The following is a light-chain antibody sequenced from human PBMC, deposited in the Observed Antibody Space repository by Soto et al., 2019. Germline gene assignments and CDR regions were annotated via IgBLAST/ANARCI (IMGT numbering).Light chain of an antibody. Sequence: QSVLTQPPSASGAPGQTVTISCSGSDSNIGAGYDLHWYQQLPGTAPKLLIHSNYLRASGVPDRFSASKSVTSASLAIIGLQAGDEADYYCQAYDTSLGDGVFGGGTKVTVL. V-gene: IGLV1-40*01. CDR1: DSNIGAGYD. CDR3: QAYDTSLGDGV. CDR2: SNY. J-gene: IGLJ3*02.